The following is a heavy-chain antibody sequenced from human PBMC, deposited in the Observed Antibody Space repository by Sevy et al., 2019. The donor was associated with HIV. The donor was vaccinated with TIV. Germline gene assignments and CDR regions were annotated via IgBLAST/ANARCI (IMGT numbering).Heavy chain of an antibody. D-gene: IGHD3-9*01. CDR2: ISSSSGYI. V-gene: IGHV3-21*01. Sequence: GGSLRLSCAASGFTFSSYSMNWVRQAPGKGLEWVSSISSSSGYIYYADSVKGRFTISRDNAKNSLYLQMNSLRAEDTAVYYCARGEYFDWLSHYDYWGQGTLVTVSS. CDR1: GFTFSSYS. J-gene: IGHJ4*02. CDR3: ARGEYFDWLSHYDY.